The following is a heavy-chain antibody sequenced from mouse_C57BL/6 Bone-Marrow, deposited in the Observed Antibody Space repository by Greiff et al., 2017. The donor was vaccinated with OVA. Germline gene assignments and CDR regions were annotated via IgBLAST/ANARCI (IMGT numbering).Heavy chain of an antibody. CDR2: INPNNGGT. Sequence: EVQLQESGPELVKPGASVKMSCKASGYTFTDYNMHWVKQSHGKSLEWIGYINPNNGGTSYNQKFKGKATLTVNKSSSTAYMELRSLTSEDSAVYYCARREHYYGSSYGERYYAMDYWGQGTSVTVSS. J-gene: IGHJ4*01. CDR1: GYTFTDYN. V-gene: IGHV1-22*01. CDR3: ARREHYYGSSYGERYYAMDY. D-gene: IGHD1-1*01.